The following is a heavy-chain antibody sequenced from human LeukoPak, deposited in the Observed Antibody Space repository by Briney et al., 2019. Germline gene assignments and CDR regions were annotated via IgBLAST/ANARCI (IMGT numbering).Heavy chain of an antibody. CDR2: ISSSSSYI. D-gene: IGHD6-13*01. V-gene: IGHV3-21*01. J-gene: IGHJ6*03. Sequence: PGGSLRLSCAASGFTFSSYSMNWVRQAPGKGLEWVSSISSSSSYIYYADSVKGRFTISRDNAKNSLYLQMNSLRAEDTAVYYCARVSSWYGYMDVWGKGTTVTVSS. CDR1: GFTFSSYS. CDR3: ARVSSWYGYMDV.